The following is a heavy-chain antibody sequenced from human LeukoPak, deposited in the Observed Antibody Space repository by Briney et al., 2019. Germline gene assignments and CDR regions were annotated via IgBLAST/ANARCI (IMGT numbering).Heavy chain of an antibody. CDR1: GFAFSYYS. Sequence: GGSLRLSCAASGFAFSYYSLSWVRQAPGKGLEWVSSISSGSSYIFYADSVKGRFTTSRDNAKNSLYLLMNSLRADDTAVYYCARASDGDYGRAAFDYWGQGSLVTVSS. D-gene: IGHD4-17*01. CDR3: ARASDGDYGRAAFDY. V-gene: IGHV3-21*01. CDR2: ISSGSSYI. J-gene: IGHJ4*02.